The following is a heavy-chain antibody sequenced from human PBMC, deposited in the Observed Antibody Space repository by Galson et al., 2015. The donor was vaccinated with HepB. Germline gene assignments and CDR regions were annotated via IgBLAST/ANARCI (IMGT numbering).Heavy chain of an antibody. CDR3: ARLVVPSTSLYMDV. J-gene: IGHJ6*03. V-gene: IGHV3-23*01. D-gene: IGHD2-2*01. Sequence: SLRLSCAASGFTFIGYAMCWVRQAPGKGLEWVSTAGSVRDTYYADSVKGRFTVSRDDSKNTLYLQMNSLRAEDTALYYCARLVVPSTSLYMDVWGKGTTVTVSS. CDR1: GFTFIGYA. CDR2: AGSVRDT.